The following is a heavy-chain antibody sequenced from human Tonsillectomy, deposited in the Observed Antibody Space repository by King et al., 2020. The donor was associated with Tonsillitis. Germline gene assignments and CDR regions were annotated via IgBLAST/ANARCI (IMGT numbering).Heavy chain of an antibody. J-gene: IGHJ4*02. Sequence: VQLVESGGGLVQPGGSLRLSCAASGFSFSDSAFHWVRQASGKGLEWIGYIRPRSKNYATSYSASVAGRFTLSRDDSKNMAFLQMNSLKTEDTAVYFCVRKVEFVAAGGWGQGSLVTVSS. CDR3: VRKVEFVAAGG. CDR2: IRPRSKNYAT. CDR1: GFSFSDSA. V-gene: IGHV3-73*02. D-gene: IGHD2-21*01.